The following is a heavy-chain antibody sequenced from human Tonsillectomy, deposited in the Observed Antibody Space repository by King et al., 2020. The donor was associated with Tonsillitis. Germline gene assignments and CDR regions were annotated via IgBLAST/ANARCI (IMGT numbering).Heavy chain of an antibody. V-gene: IGHV1-69*01. Sequence: VQLVESGAEVKKPGSSVKVSCKASGGTFSSYAISWVRQAPGQGLEWMGGIIPIFGTANYAQKFQGRVTITADESTSTAYMALSSLRSEDTAVHYCARNRGGWYQGSFDYWGQGTLVTVSS. CDR1: GGTFSSYA. D-gene: IGHD6-19*01. J-gene: IGHJ4*02. CDR2: IIPIFGTA. CDR3: ARNRGGWYQGSFDY.